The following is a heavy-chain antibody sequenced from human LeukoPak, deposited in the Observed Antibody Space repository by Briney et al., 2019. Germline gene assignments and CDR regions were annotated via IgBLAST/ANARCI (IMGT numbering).Heavy chain of an antibody. D-gene: IGHD6-13*01. Sequence: SETLSLTCTVSGGSISSYYWSWIRQPPGKGLEWIGYIYYSGSTNYNPSLKSRVTISVDTSKNQFSLKLSSVTAADTAVYYCARHKGRHSTIWYDGRGAFDIWGQGTMVTVSS. CDR1: GGSISSYY. J-gene: IGHJ3*02. V-gene: IGHV4-59*08. CDR3: ARHKGRHSTIWYDGRGAFDI. CDR2: IYYSGST.